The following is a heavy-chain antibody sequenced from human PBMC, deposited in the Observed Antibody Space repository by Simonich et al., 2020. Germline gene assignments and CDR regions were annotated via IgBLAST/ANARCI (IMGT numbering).Heavy chain of an antibody. CDR3: ARDFRLQLVEIGTYYYYGMDV. D-gene: IGHD6-6*01. J-gene: IGHJ6*02. CDR1: GFTFSSYE. CDR2: ISSSGSTI. V-gene: IGHV3-48*03. Sequence: EVQLVESRGGLVQPGGSLRLSCAASGFTFSSYEMNWVRQAPGKGLEWVSYISSSGSTIYYADSVKGRFTISSDNAKNSLYLQMNSLRAEDTAVYYCARDFRLQLVEIGTYYYYGMDVWGQGTTVTVSS.